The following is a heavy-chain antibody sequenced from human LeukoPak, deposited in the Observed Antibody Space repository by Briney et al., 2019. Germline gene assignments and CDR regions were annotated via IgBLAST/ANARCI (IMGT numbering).Heavy chain of an antibody. D-gene: IGHD1-14*01. CDR2: IKQDGSEK. Sequence: GGSLRLSCAASGFTFSSYWMSWVHQAQGKGLELVANIKQDGSEKYYVDSVKGRFTISRDNAKNSLYLQMNSLRAEDTAVYYCARNQRRLDYWGQGTLVTVSS. CDR1: GFTFSSYW. V-gene: IGHV3-7*01. J-gene: IGHJ4*02. CDR3: ARNQRRLDY.